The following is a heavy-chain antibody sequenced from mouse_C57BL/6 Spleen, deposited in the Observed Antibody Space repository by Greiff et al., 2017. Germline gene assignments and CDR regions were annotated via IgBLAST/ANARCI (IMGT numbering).Heavy chain of an antibody. Sequence: VQLQQSGPELVKPGASVKISCKASGYAFSSSWMNWVKQRPGKGLEWIGRFYPGDGDTNYNGKFKGKATLTADKSSSTAYMQLSSLTSEDSAVYFCARSRGYDYPWFAYWGQGTLVTVSA. D-gene: IGHD2-4*01. CDR2: FYPGDGDT. V-gene: IGHV1-82*01. CDR1: GYAFSSSW. J-gene: IGHJ3*01. CDR3: ARSRGYDYPWFAY.